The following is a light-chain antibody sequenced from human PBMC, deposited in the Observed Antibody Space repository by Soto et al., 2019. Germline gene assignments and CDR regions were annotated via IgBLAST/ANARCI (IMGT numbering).Light chain of an antibody. V-gene: IGKV1-33*01. CDR3: QQYDNLPPYS. CDR2: DAS. Sequence: DIQMTQSPSSLSASVGDRVTITCQASQDISNYLNWYQQKPGKAPKLLIYDASNLETGVPSRFSGSESGTDFTFTISSLQPEDIATYYCQQYDNLPPYSFGHGTKLEIK. CDR1: QDISNY. J-gene: IGKJ2*01.